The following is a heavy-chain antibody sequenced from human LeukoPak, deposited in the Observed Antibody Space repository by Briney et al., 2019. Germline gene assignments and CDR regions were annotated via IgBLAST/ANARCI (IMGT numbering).Heavy chain of an antibody. CDR3: ARVLYDSSGFYSGAFDY. CDR1: GFTFSVYW. D-gene: IGHD3-22*01. Sequence: PGGSLRLSCAASGFTFSVYWMSWVRQALGKGLEWVANIKQDGSEKYYVDSVKGRFTISRDNAKNSLYLQMNSLRAEDTAVYYCARVLYDSSGFYSGAFDYWGQGTLVTVSS. CDR2: IKQDGSEK. J-gene: IGHJ4*02. V-gene: IGHV3-7*03.